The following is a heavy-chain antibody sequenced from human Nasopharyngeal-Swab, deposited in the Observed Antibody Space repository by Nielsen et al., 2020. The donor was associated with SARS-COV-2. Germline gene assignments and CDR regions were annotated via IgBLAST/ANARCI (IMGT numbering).Heavy chain of an antibody. CDR2: INHSGST. V-gene: IGHV4-34*01. Sequence: WIRQPPGKGLEWIGEINHSGSTNYNPSLKSRVTISVDTSNNQFPLKLSSVTAADTAVYYCARGSRSGINNYSSGWYFFDYWGQGALVTVSS. J-gene: IGHJ4*02. D-gene: IGHD6-19*01. CDR3: ARGSRSGINNYSSGWYFFDY.